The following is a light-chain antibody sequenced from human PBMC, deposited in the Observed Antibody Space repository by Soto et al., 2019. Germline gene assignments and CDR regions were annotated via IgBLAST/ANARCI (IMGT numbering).Light chain of an antibody. CDR1: SSDVGDYKY. V-gene: IGLV2-14*01. CDR3: SSYRSSDTPYV. J-gene: IGLJ1*01. CDR2: VNS. Sequence: QSALTQHASVSGSPGQSIPISCTGTSSDVGDYKYVSWYQQHPDKAPKLIIYVNSTRPSGVSNRFSGSKSGNTASLTISGLHAEDEADYYCSSYRSSDTPYVFGTGTKLTVL.